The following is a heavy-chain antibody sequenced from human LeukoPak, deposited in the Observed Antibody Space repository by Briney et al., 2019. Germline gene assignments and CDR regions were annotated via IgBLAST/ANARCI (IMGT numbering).Heavy chain of an antibody. D-gene: IGHD3-10*01. CDR3: AKDRTAYYGSGNPHDY. V-gene: IGHV3-23*01. J-gene: IGHJ4*02. CDR2: ISGSGGST. CDR1: GFTFSSYA. Sequence: GGSLRLSCAASGFTFSSYAMSWVRQAPGKGLEWVSAISGSGGSTYYADSVKGRFTISRDNSKNTLYLQMNSLRAEDTAVYYCAKDRTAYYGSGNPHDYWGQGTLVTVSS.